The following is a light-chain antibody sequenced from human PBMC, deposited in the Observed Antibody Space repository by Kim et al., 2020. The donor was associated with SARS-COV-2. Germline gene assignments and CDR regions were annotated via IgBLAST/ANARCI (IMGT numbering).Light chain of an antibody. CDR1: QSVDSN. CDR3: QQYRYWPIT. V-gene: IGKV3-15*01. Sequence: VSPGGGATVSCRASQSVDSNVAWYQQKTGQAPRLLMYRASTRATGVPARFSGSVSGTDFSLTISSLQSEDLALYYCQQYRYWPITFGQGTRLEIK. CDR2: RAS. J-gene: IGKJ5*01.